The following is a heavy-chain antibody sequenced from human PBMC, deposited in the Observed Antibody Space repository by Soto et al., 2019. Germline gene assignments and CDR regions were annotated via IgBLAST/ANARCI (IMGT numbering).Heavy chain of an antibody. D-gene: IGHD3-10*01. CDR3: ARRSGQSGINWFDP. Sequence: EVQLVESGGGLIQPGGSLRLSCAASGFTVSSNYMSWVRQAPGKGLEWVSVIYSGGSTYYADSVKGRFTISRDNSKNTLYLQMNSLRAEDTAVYYCARRSGQSGINWFDPWGQGTLVTVSS. CDR1: GFTVSSNY. CDR2: IYSGGST. V-gene: IGHV3-53*01. J-gene: IGHJ5*02.